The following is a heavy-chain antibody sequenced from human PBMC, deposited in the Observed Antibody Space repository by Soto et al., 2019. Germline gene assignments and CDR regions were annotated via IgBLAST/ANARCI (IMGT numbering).Heavy chain of an antibody. CDR3: ARDLRIFGVVRFRYGMDV. D-gene: IGHD3-3*01. V-gene: IGHV3-53*01. Sequence: PGGSLRLSCAASGFTVSSNYMSWVRQAPGKGLEWVSVIYSGGSTYYADSVKGRFTISRDNSKNTLYLQMNSLRAEDTAVYYCARDLRIFGVVRFRYGMDVWGQGTTVTVSS. CDR1: GFTVSSNY. CDR2: IYSGGST. J-gene: IGHJ6*02.